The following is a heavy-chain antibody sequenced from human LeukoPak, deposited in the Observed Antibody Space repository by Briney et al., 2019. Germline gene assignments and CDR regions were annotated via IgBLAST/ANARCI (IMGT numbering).Heavy chain of an antibody. CDR1: GGSISSSSYY. CDR2: IYYSGST. V-gene: IGHV4-39*01. Sequence: SETLSLTCTVSGGSISSSSYYWGWIRQPPGKGLEWIGSIYYSGSTYYNPSLKSRVTISVDTSKNQFSLKPSSVTAADTAVYYCARPEGISGLFDYWGQGTLVTVSS. CDR3: ARPEGISGLFDY. D-gene: IGHD5/OR15-5a*01. J-gene: IGHJ4*02.